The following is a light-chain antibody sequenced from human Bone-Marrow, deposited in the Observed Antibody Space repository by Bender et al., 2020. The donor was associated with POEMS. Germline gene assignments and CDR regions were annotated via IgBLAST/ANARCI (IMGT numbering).Light chain of an antibody. J-gene: IGLJ3*02. CDR1: SSDVGGYNR. CDR3: SSYASSNTWV. V-gene: IGLV2-18*02. Sequence: QSALTQPRSVSGSPGQSVTISCTGTSSDVGGYNRVSWYQQPPGTAPKLMIYEVSNRPSGVPDRFSGSKSGTSASLAITGLQAEDEGDYYCSSYASSNTWVFGGGTKLTVL. CDR2: EVS.